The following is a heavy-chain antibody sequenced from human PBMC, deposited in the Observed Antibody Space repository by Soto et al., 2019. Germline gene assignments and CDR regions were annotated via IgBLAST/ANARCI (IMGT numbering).Heavy chain of an antibody. J-gene: IGHJ4*02. CDR1: GGSFSGYY. Sequence: SETLSLTCAVYGGSFSGYYLSWIRQPPGKGLEWIGEINHSGSTNYNPSLKSRVTISVDTSKNQFSLKLSSVTAADTAVYYCATAYYYGSGSYPYWGQGTLVTVSS. D-gene: IGHD3-10*01. CDR2: INHSGST. CDR3: ATAYYYGSGSYPY. V-gene: IGHV4-34*01.